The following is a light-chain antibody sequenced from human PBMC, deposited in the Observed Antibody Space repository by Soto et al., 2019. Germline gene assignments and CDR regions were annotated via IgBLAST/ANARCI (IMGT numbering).Light chain of an antibody. CDR2: AAS. V-gene: IGKV1-8*01. CDR1: PISSN. CDR3: QQYYSFPLT. Sequence: TQSPASLSVSPGDRVTISCRAGPISSNLAWHQQRPGQAPRLLIYAASTLQSGVPSRFSGSGSGADFTLTISCLQSEDFATYYCQQYYSFPLTFGGGTRLEIK. J-gene: IGKJ5*01.